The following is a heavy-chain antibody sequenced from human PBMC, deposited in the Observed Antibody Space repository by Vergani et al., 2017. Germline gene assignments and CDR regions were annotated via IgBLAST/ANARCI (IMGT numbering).Heavy chain of an antibody. CDR3: ARGGFTCSSTSCYGMDV. D-gene: IGHD2-2*01. CDR2: INCKGCST. CDR1: GFTFDDYG. V-gene: IGHV3-20*01. Sequence: EVQLVESGGGVVRPGGSLRLSCAASGFTFDDYGMSWVRQSPGKGLEWVSCINCKGCSTGYAYSVKGRFTISRDNAKNSLYLQMNSLRAEDTALYHCARGGFTCSSTSCYGMDVWGQGTTVTVSS. J-gene: IGHJ6*02.